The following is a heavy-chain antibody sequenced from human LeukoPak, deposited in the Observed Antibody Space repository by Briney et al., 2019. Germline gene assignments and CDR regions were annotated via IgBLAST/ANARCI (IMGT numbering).Heavy chain of an antibody. D-gene: IGHD5-24*01. CDR2: IYSGGST. CDR3: ARESMASFDL. V-gene: IGHV3-66*02. CDR1: GFTVSSNY. Sequence: PGGSLRLSCAASGFTVSSNYMSWVRQAPGKGLEWVSVIYSGGSTYYADSAKGRFTISRDNSKNTLYLQMNSLRAEDTAVYYCARESMASFDLWGRGTLVTVSS. J-gene: IGHJ2*01.